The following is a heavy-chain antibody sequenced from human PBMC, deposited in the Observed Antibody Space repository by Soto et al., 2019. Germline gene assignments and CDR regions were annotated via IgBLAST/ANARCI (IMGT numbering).Heavy chain of an antibody. D-gene: IGHD3-16*01. CDR3: ARGNPFNYAGFDV. CDR1: GYTFSDFD. Sequence: QAHLEQSGAELKRPGASVKVSCKASGYTFSDFDINWLRQASGQGPEWMGWMNAKSGDTFLPERFRGRFNMSWDTSLSTDLREVGSLTSHDTAIYYCARGNPFNYAGFDVWGQGTTVAVSS. CDR2: MNAKSGDT. V-gene: IGHV1-8*01. J-gene: IGHJ6*02.